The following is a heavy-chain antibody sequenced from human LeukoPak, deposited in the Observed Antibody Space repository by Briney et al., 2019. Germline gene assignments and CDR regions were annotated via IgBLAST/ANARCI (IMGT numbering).Heavy chain of an antibody. Sequence: SVKVSCKASGGTFSSYTISWVRQAPGQGLEWMGRIIPILGVANYAQKFQGRVTITADKSTSTAYMELSSLRSEDTAVYYCAREIEGLYYYDSSGYYYAYWGQGTLVTVSS. CDR2: IIPILGVA. CDR1: GGTFSSYT. D-gene: IGHD3-22*01. J-gene: IGHJ4*02. CDR3: AREIEGLYYYDSSGYYYAY. V-gene: IGHV1-69*04.